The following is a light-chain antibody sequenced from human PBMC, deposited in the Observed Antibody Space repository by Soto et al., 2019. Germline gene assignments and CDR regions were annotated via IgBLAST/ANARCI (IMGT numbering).Light chain of an antibody. CDR2: GAS. V-gene: IGKV3-20*01. CDR1: QSVSSNY. CDR3: QQYDTSPT. Sequence: EIVLTQSPGTLSLSPGERATLSCRASQSVSSNYFAWYQQKPGQAPRLLIYGASSRATGIPDRFSGSGSGTDFTLTISRLEPEDSAVYFCQQYDTSPTFGQGTKVDIK. J-gene: IGKJ1*01.